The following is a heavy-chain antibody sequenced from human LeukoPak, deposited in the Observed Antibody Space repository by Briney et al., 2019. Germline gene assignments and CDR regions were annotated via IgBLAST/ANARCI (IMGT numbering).Heavy chain of an antibody. Sequence: GRSLRLSCAASGFSFDDYAMHWVRQAPGKGLEWVSGISWNSGTIGYADSVKGRFTISRDNAKNSLYLQMNSLRAEDTALYFCAKGFSSGTYSYFDYWGQGTLVTVSS. CDR1: GFSFDDYA. D-gene: IGHD5-18*01. J-gene: IGHJ4*02. CDR2: ISWNSGTI. CDR3: AKGFSSGTYSYFDY. V-gene: IGHV3-9*01.